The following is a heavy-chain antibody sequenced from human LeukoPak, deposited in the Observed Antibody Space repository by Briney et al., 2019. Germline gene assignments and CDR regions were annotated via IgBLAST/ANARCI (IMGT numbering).Heavy chain of an antibody. V-gene: IGHV4-39*07. CDR3: ATLDTAMAAFDY. Sequence: SETLSLTCTVSGGSISSSSFYWGWIRQPPGKGLEWIGSIYYSGSTYYNPSLKSRVTISVDTSKNQFSLKLSSVTAADTAVYYCATLDTAMAAFDYWGQGTPVTVSS. CDR1: GGSISSSSFY. D-gene: IGHD5-18*01. CDR2: IYYSGST. J-gene: IGHJ4*02.